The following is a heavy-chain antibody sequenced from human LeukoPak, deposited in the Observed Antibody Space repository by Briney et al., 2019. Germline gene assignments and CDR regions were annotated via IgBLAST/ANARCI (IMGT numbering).Heavy chain of an antibody. Sequence: SETLSLTCAIYSESFSGYFWSWIRQPPGKGLEWIGEINYSGSTNYNPSLKSRVTISVDTSKNQFSLKLSSVIAADTAVYYCARGKDGEYCTNGVCGFDYWGQGTLVTVSS. CDR3: ARGKDGEYCTNGVCGFDY. CDR2: INYSGST. D-gene: IGHD2-8*01. V-gene: IGHV4-34*01. CDR1: SESFSGYF. J-gene: IGHJ4*02.